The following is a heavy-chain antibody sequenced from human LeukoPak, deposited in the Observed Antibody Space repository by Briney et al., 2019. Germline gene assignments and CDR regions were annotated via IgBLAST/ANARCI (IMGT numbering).Heavy chain of an antibody. V-gene: IGHV3-23*01. CDR2: FDGNGPNA. J-gene: IGHJ4*02. D-gene: IGHD2-8*02. CDR3: AKPRTTGLGWAQFDY. Sequence: GGSLRLSCAASGFTFSSFAMTWVRQAPGKGLEWVSGFDGNGPNAYYADSVKGRWTISRDNSRNTLYLEMNSLRPEDTAIYYCAKPRTTGLGWAQFDYWGQGSLVTVSS. CDR1: GFTFSSFA.